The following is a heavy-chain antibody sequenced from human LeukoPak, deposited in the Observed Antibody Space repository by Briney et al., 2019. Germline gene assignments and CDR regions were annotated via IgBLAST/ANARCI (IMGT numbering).Heavy chain of an antibody. J-gene: IGHJ4*02. CDR2: INPNSGGT. D-gene: IGHD6-19*01. Sequence: GASVKVSCKASGYTFTGYYMHWVRRAPGQGLEWMGWINPNSGGTNYAQKFQGRVTMTRDTSISTAYMELSRLRSDDTAVYYCARDLTHSSGWYFNFDYWGQGTLVTVSS. CDR1: GYTFTGYY. CDR3: ARDLTHSSGWYFNFDY. V-gene: IGHV1-2*02.